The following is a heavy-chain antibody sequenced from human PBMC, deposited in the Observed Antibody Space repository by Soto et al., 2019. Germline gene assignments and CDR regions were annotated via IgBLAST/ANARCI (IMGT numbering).Heavy chain of an antibody. CDR1: GNSVSSGSYY. V-gene: IGHV4-61*01. J-gene: IGHJ6*02. Sequence: PSETLSLTCTVSGNSVSSGSYYWSWIRQPPGKGLEWIGYIYYSGSTNYNPSLKSRVTISVDTSKNQFSLKLSSVTAADTAVYYCARQQWRDGMDVWGQGTTVTVPS. CDR2: IYYSGST. D-gene: IGHD6-19*01. CDR3: ARQQWRDGMDV.